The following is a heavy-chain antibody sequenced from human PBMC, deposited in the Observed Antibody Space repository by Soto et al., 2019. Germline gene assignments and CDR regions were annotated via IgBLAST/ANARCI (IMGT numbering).Heavy chain of an antibody. CDR2: IKHDGSET. Sequence: EVQLVESGGGLVQPGGSLRLSCVASGFTFRNYWMSWVRQAPGKGLEWVVSIKHDGSETYSVDSVKGRFTISRDNAENSVYLQMHSLRAEDTAVYFCAKCYGYYFDSWGQGTMVTVSS. CDR1: GFTFRNYW. D-gene: IGHD2-15*01. J-gene: IGHJ4*02. CDR3: AKCYGYYFDS. V-gene: IGHV3-7*05.